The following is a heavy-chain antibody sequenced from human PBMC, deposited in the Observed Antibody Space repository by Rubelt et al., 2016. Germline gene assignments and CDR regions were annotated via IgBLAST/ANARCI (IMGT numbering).Heavy chain of an antibody. Sequence: QLQLQESGPGLVKPSETLSLTCTVSGGSISSYYWSWSRQPPGKGLGWIGYIYYSGGTNSKPSLQSRVNIYIDPHKKQFTLKLSSGTAADTAVYYCARRTSRYCSGGSCYGEYFQHWGQGTLVTVSS. D-gene: IGHD2-15*01. CDR3: ARRTSRYCSGGSCYGEYFQH. J-gene: IGHJ1*01. V-gene: IGHV4-59*01. CDR2: IYYSGGT. CDR1: GGSISSYY.